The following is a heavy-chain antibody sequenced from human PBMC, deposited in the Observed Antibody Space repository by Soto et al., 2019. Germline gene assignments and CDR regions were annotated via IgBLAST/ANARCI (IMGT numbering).Heavy chain of an antibody. CDR2: INPYNGNT. J-gene: IGHJ4*02. Sequence: ASVKVSCKASGYTFTSYGISWVRQAPGQGLEWMAWINPYNGNTKYAEKFLGRVTVTTDTSTATAYMEVGSLTSDDTAVFYCARVGVGLAAPRVWPYWGQGTPVTVSS. CDR1: GYTFTSYG. CDR3: ARVGVGLAAPRVWPY. V-gene: IGHV1-18*01. D-gene: IGHD6-13*01.